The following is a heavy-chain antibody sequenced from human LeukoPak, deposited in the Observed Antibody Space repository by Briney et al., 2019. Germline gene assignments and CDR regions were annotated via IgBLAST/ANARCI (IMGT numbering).Heavy chain of an antibody. J-gene: IGHJ3*02. CDR3: ARANYYDTSGYSRGAFDI. CDR2: IYYFGST. CDR1: GGSISRYY. D-gene: IGHD3-22*01. Sequence: SETLSLTCTVSGGSISRYYWSWIRQPPGKGLEWIGYIYYFGSTNYNPSLKSRVTISVDTSKNQFSLKLSSVTAADTAVYYCARANYYDTSGYSRGAFDIWGQGTMVTVSS. V-gene: IGHV4-59*08.